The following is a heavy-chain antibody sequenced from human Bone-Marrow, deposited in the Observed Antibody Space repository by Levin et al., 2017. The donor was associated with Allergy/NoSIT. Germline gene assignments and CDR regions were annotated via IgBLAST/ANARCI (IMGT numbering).Heavy chain of an antibody. D-gene: IGHD6-19*01. J-gene: IGHJ4*02. CDR3: ARDANIGVAGYLWDS. V-gene: IGHV1-2*06. Sequence: ASVKVSCKASGYSLIAYWIHWVRQAPGQRLEWMGRINPNGGDTHYAQKFQDRVTMTSDTSINTAYMEVNRLTSDDTAIYYCARDANIGVAGYLWDSWGQGTLVTVSS. CDR1: GYSLIAYW. CDR2: INPNGGDT.